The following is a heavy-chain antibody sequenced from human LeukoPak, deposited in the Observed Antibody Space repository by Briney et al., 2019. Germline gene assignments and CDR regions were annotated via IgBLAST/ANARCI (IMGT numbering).Heavy chain of an antibody. CDR1: GFTFSNAW. V-gene: IGHV3-15*01. D-gene: IGHD3-10*01. J-gene: IGHJ4*02. CDR2: IKSKTDSGTT. CDR3: TTSSRRGFGELLRY. Sequence: PGGSLRLSCAASGFTFSNAWMSWVRQAPGKGLEWVGRIKSKTDSGTTDYAAPVKGRFTISRDDSKDTLYLQMNSLKTEDTAVYYCTTSSRRGFGELLRYWGQGTLVTVSS.